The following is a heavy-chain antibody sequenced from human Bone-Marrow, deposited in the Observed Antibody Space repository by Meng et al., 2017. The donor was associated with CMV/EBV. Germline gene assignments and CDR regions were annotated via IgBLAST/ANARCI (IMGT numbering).Heavy chain of an antibody. CDR3: ARGGGSLDY. D-gene: IGHD1-26*01. Sequence: SETLSLTCAVYGGSFSGYYWSWIRQPPGKGLEWIGEINHSGSTNYNPSLKIRVTISVDTSKNQFSLKLSSVTAADTAVYYCARGGGSLDYWGQGTLVTVSS. CDR2: INHSGST. J-gene: IGHJ4*02. V-gene: IGHV4-34*01. CDR1: GGSFSGYY.